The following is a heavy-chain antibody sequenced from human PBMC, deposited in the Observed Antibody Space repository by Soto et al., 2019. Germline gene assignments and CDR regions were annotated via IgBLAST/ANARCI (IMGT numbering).Heavy chain of an antibody. CDR1: GFTFSNAW. CDR3: TTDRTAGSRPFDY. D-gene: IGHD6-13*01. J-gene: IGHJ4*02. Sequence: EVQLVESEGGLVKPGGSLRLSCAASGFTFSNAWMNWVRQAPGKGLEWVGRIKSKTDGGTTDYAAPVKGRFTISRDDSKNTLYLQMNSLKTEDTAVYYCTTDRTAGSRPFDYWGQGTLVTVSS. CDR2: IKSKTDGGTT. V-gene: IGHV3-15*07.